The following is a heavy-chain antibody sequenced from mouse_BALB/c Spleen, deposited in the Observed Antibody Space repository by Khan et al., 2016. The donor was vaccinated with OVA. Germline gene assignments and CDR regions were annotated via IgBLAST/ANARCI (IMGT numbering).Heavy chain of an antibody. V-gene: IGHV1-76*01. Sequence: QVQLQQSGTELARPGASVKLSCKASGYTFTDYYISWMRQRIGQSLEWIGGFYPFSDHAYYNEKFKGRATLTADKSSSTAYMQFSSLTSEDSARYFCAREGAAGFPHWGQGTLVTVSA. CDR2: FYPFSDHA. CDR1: GYTFTDYY. CDR3: AREGAAGFPH. J-gene: IGHJ3*01.